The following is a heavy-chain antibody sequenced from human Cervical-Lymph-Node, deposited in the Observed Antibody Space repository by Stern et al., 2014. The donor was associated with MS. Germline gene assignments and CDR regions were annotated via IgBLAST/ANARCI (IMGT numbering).Heavy chain of an antibody. CDR2: IIPIFGAP. D-gene: IGHD1-26*01. V-gene: IGHV1-69*12. CDR3: AKGRGSYWFFDL. J-gene: IGHJ2*01. Sequence: QVQLVQSGGEVKKPGSSVKVSCMASGGSFNNHAVSWVRQAPGQGLEWMGGIIPIFGAPDYAQKFQGRVTITADESTSTVYMEFSSLRSEDTAMHYCAKGRGSYWFFDLWGRGTLVIVSS. CDR1: GGSFNNHA.